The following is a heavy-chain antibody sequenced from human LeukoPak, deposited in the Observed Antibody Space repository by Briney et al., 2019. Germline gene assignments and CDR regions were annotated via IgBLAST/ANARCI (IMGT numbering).Heavy chain of an antibody. V-gene: IGHV4-61*08. D-gene: IGHD5-24*01. CDR2: MLKSATT. CDR1: GDSFSSGGYY. Sequence: SETLSLTCTVSGDSFSSGGYYWGWSRQPPGKGLEWIGCMLKSATTYYNPSLKSRATMSVDTSKNQFSLKLSSLTAADTAVYYCARGRDAYKVGYWGQGTLVTVSS. CDR3: ARGRDAYKVGY. J-gene: IGHJ4*02.